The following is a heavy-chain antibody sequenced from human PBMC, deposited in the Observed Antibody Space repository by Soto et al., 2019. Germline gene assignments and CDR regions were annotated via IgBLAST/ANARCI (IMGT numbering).Heavy chain of an antibody. CDR1: GGSISSGGYS. V-gene: IGHV4-30-2*01. D-gene: IGHD3-10*01. J-gene: IGHJ5*02. Sequence: PSETLSLSCAVSGGSISSGGYSWSWIRQPPGKGLEWIGYIYHSGSTYYNPSLKSRVTISVDRSKNQFSLKLSSVTAADTAVYYCASAILLWFGELNYSFDHWGQGTLVNVSS. CDR2: IYHSGST. CDR3: ASAILLWFGELNYSFDH.